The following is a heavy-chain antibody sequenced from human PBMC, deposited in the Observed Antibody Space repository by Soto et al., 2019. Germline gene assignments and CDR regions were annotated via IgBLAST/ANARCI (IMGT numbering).Heavy chain of an antibody. CDR3: ARAVDTAMVNLDY. Sequence: QVQLVQSGAEVKKPGSSVKVSCKASGGTFSSYAISWVRQAPGQGLERMGGIIPIFGTANYAQKFQGRVTITADESTSTDYMELSSLRAEDTAVYYCARAVDTAMVNLDYWGQGTLVTVSS. J-gene: IGHJ4*02. CDR1: GGTFSSYA. D-gene: IGHD5-18*01. CDR2: IIPIFGTA. V-gene: IGHV1-69*01.